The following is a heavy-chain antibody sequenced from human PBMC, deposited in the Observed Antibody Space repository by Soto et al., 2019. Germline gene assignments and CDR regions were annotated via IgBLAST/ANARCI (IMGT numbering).Heavy chain of an antibody. CDR3: ASIALPAAIGDYYGVDV. V-gene: IGHV1-2*02. D-gene: IGHD2-2*01. CDR1: GYTFTGCY. CDR2: INPNNGDT. J-gene: IGHJ6*02. Sequence: GASVKVSCKASGYTFTGCYIHCVRQSPGQGLEWMGWINPNNGDTNYALNFQGRVSLTRDTSTSTAYMELSRLRFDDTAVYYCASIALPAAIGDYYGVDVWGQGTTVTVSS.